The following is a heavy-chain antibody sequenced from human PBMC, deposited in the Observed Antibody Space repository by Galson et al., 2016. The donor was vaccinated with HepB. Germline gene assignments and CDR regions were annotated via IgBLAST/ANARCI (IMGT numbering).Heavy chain of an antibody. Sequence: SLRLSCAASGFTFSSYSVNWVRQAPGKGLEWVSSISISSYKYYADSVQGRFTISRDNAKNSLYLQMNSLRPEDTAVYYCASSFETRFGSGSYYWGQGTLVTVSS. CDR2: ISISSYK. CDR3: ASSFETRFGSGSYY. V-gene: IGHV3-21*01. CDR1: GFTFSSYS. J-gene: IGHJ4*02. D-gene: IGHD1-26*01.